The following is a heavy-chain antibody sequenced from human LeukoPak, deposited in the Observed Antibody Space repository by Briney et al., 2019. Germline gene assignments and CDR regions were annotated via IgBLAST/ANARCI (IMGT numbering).Heavy chain of an antibody. CDR2: ISAYNGNT. V-gene: IGHV1-18*01. D-gene: IGHD6-19*01. Sequence: ASVKASCKASGYTFTSYGISWVRQAPGQGLEWMGWISAYNGNTNYAQKLQGRVTMTTDTSTSTAYMELRSLRSDDTAVYYCARASGWYVDNWFDPWGQGTLVTVSS. CDR1: GYTFTSYG. J-gene: IGHJ5*02. CDR3: ARASGWYVDNWFDP.